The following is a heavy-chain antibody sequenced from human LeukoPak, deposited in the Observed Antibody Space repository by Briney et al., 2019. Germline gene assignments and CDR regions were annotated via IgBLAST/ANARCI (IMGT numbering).Heavy chain of an antibody. CDR1: GFTFSSYW. J-gene: IGHJ4*02. Sequence: GGSLRLSCAASGFTFSSYWMSWVRQAPGKGLEWVANIKQDGSEKYYVDSVKGRFTISRDNAKNSLYLQMNSLRAEDTAVYYCARDVDYANPRHDYWGQGTLVTVSS. V-gene: IGHV3-7*01. D-gene: IGHD4/OR15-4a*01. CDR2: IKQDGSEK. CDR3: ARDVDYANPRHDY.